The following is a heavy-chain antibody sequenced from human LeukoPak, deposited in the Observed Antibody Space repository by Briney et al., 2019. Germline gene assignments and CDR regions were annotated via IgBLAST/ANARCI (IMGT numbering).Heavy chain of an antibody. CDR2: VHFTGSN. CDR1: SDAISSRSVY. V-gene: IGHV4-39*01. Sequence: SETLSLTCSVSSDAISSRSVYWGWIRQAPGKGLEWIGTVHFTGSNYYNPSLKSRLTISIDTSRNQFSLKLSSVTAADTAVYCCARHNYYYYYYMDVWGKGTTVTISS. CDR3: ARHNYYYYYYMDV. J-gene: IGHJ6*03.